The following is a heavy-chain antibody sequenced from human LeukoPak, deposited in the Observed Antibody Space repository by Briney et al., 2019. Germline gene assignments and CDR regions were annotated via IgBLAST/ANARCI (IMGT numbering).Heavy chain of an antibody. CDR1: GFTFNTYG. J-gene: IGHJ4*02. CDR3: AKGVGRTSGRNPGY. CDR2: IWYDGSDK. V-gene: IGHV3-33*06. Sequence: GGSLRLSCAASGFTFNTYGMNWVRQAPGRGLEWVAVIWYDGSDKYYAESVKGRFTISRDNSKNTLSLQMNSLRVEDTAMYYCAKGVGRTSGRNPGYWGQGTLVTVSS. D-gene: IGHD2-8*02.